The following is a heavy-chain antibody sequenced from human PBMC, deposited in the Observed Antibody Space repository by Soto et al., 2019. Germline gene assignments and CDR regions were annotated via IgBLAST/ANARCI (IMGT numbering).Heavy chain of an antibody. CDR3: ATSYGSGYRAFDF. CDR1: GDTFNFYS. CDR2: VNPILSMS. V-gene: IGHV1-69*04. J-gene: IGHJ4*02. Sequence: QVQLVQSGAEVKRPGSSVKVSCKDSGDTFNFYSINWVRQAPGLGLEWMGRVNPILSMSNYAQRFQGRVTMTADKSTSTAYMELSGLRSEDTAIYYCATSYGSGYRAFDFWGQGALVTVSS. D-gene: IGHD3-10*01.